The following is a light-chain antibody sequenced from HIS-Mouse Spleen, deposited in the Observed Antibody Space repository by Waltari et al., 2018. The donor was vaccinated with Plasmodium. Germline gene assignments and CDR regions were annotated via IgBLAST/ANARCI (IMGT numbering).Light chain of an antibody. Sequence: QSALTQPPSASGSPGQSVTISCTGTSSDVGGYNYVSWYQQHPGKAPKLMLYEVSKRPSRVPDRFSGSKSGNTASLTVSGLQAEDEADYYCSSYAGSNNLVFGGGTKLTVL. CDR3: SSYAGSNNLV. V-gene: IGLV2-8*01. CDR2: EVS. CDR1: SSDVGGYNY. J-gene: IGLJ2*01.